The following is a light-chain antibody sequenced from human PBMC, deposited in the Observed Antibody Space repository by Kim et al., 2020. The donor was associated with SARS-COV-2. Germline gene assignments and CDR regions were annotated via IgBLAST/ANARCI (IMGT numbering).Light chain of an antibody. J-gene: IGKJ4*01. CDR3: QKYSRYST. Sequence: SAAVGDSVSSTCRASQSISTSLAWYQQKPGKAPKVMIYDASSLKSGVQSRCSGSGSGTEFTLHISSLQPDDLATYYCQKYSRYSTFGGGTKVDIK. CDR1: QSISTS. V-gene: IGKV1-5*01. CDR2: DAS.